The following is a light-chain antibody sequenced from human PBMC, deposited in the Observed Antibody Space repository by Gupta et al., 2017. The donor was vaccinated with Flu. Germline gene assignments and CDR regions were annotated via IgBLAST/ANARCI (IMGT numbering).Light chain of an antibody. CDR1: QSLLHSDGNTF. Sequence: DVVMTQAPLSLSVTPGQPASISCKSSQSLLHSDGNTFLYWFLQKAGQPPQLPIYEGSNRCPGVPDRFSGRGSGTYFTLKISRVEADDLGVYYCRQTKRLPITFGRGTKVEIK. CDR2: EGS. J-gene: IGKJ4*01. CDR3: RQTKRLPIT. V-gene: IGKV2D-29*01.